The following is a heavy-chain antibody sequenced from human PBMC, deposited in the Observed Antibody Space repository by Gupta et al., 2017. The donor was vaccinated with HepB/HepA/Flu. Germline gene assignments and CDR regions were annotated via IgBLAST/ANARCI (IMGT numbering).Heavy chain of an antibody. CDR2: MNPNSGNT. V-gene: IGHV1-8*01. CDR1: GHLHQLC. CDR3: ARGLPYSSGYFDI. D-gene: IGHD3-22*01. J-gene: IGHJ3*02. Sequence: VQLVQSGAEVKKPGASVKVSCKASGHLHQLCYQLGATGHWTRLEWMGWMNPNSGNTGYAQKFQGRVTMTRNTSISTAYMELSSLRSEGTAVYYCARGLPYSSGYFDIWGQGTMVTVSS.